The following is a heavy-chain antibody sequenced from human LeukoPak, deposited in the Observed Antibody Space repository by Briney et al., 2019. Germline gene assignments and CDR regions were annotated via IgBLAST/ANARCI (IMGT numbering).Heavy chain of an antibody. J-gene: IGHJ4*02. CDR1: GGSVSSGSYY. CDR2: IYYSGST. D-gene: IGHD2-2*02. CDR3: ARAGRCSSTSCYTLYFDY. V-gene: IGHV4-61*01. Sequence: SETLSLTCTVSGGSVSSGSYYWSWIWQPPGKGLEWIGYIYYSGSTNYNPSLKSRVTISVDTSKNQFSLKLSSVTAADTAVYYCARAGRCSSTSCYTLYFDYWGQGTLVTVSS.